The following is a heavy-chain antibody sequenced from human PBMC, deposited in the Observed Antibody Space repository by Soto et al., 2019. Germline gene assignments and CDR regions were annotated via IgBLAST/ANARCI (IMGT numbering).Heavy chain of an antibody. V-gene: IGHV1-24*01. Sequence: GASVKVSCKVSGYTLTELSMHWVRQAPGKGLEWMGGFDPEDGETIYAQKFQGRVTMTEDTSTDTAYMELSSLRSEDTAVYYCATDDYGSGSYVYYGMDVWGQGTKVTVSS. CDR1: GYTLTELS. CDR3: ATDDYGSGSYVYYGMDV. CDR2: FDPEDGET. D-gene: IGHD3-10*01. J-gene: IGHJ6*02.